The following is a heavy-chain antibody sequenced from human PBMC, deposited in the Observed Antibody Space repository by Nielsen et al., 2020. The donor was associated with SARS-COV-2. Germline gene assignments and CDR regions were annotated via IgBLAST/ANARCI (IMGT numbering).Heavy chain of an antibody. J-gene: IGHJ6*02. CDR3: AKESQYSGYDLYYYSYYGMDV. CDR1: GFIVNSNY. Sequence: GGSLRLSCAASGFIVNSNYMSWVRQAPGKGLEWVSVTYSGGTTNYADSVKGRFTISRDNSKNTLYLQLNRLRAEDTAVYYCAKESQYSGYDLYYYSYYGMDVWGQGTTVTVSS. D-gene: IGHD5-12*01. CDR2: TYSGGTT. V-gene: IGHV3-53*01.